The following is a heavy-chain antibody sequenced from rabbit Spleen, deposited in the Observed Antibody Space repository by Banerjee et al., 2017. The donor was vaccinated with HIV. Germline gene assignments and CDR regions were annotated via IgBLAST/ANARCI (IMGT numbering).Heavy chain of an antibody. Sequence: QEQLVESGGGLVQPEGSLTLTCKASGFSFSSSYWICWVRQAPGKGLEWIGCIRAGGSGNTAYATWAKGRFTISKTSTTVTLQMTSLTAADTATYFCARGTTSNGDGYALWGPGTLVTVS. D-gene: IGHD6-1*01. CDR1: GFSFSSSYW. CDR2: IRAGGSGNT. J-gene: IGHJ4*01. V-gene: IGHV1S45*01. CDR3: ARGTTSNGDGYAL.